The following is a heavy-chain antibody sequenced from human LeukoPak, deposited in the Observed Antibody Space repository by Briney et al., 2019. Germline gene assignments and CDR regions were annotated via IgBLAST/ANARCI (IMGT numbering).Heavy chain of an antibody. D-gene: IGHD6-19*01. CDR1: GFTFSSYS. CDR2: ISSSSSYI. CDR3: ARVKIAVAGTLYYFDY. J-gene: IGHJ4*02. V-gene: IGHV3-21*01. Sequence: GGSLRLSCAASGFTFSSYSMNWVRQAPGKGLEWVSSISSSSSYIYYADSVKGRFTISRDNAKNSLYLQMNSLRAEDTAVYYCARVKIAVAGTLYYFDYWGQGTLVTVSS.